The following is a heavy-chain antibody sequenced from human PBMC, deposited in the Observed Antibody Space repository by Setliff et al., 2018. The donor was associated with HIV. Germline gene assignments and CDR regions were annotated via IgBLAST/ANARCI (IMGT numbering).Heavy chain of an antibody. J-gene: IGHJ3*02. Sequence: PSETLSLTCTVSGGSISNRNYFWAWIRQPPGKGLEWIGRIYSSGSTYYQPSLQGRVSMSIDSSKNHFSLRLRYVTAADTAFYYCARSFSGRYFWSGYYTGPDPKGENAFDIWGQGTMVTVSS. CDR2: IYSSGST. D-gene: IGHD3-3*01. CDR3: ARSFSGRYFWSGYYTGPDPKGENAFDI. V-gene: IGHV4-39*02. CDR1: GGSISNRNYF.